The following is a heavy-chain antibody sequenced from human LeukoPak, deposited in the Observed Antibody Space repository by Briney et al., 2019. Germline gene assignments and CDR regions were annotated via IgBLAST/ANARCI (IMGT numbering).Heavy chain of an antibody. D-gene: IGHD1-26*01. CDR1: GYTVTCYY. Sequence: ASVKVSCKASGYTVTCYYIHWVRQAPGQGLEWVGWINPNSGGTKYAQKFQGRVTMTRDTSVSTAYVELSRLRSDDTAVYYCARGRGSGDAFEIWGQGTMVTVSS. J-gene: IGHJ3*02. CDR3: ARGRGSGDAFEI. CDR2: INPNSGGT. V-gene: IGHV1-2*02.